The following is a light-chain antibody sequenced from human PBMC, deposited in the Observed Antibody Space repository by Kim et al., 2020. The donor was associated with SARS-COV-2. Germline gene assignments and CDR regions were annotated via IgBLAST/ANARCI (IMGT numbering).Light chain of an antibody. Sequence: SSELTQDPAVSVALGQTVRITCQGDSLRSYYTTWFQQKPGQAPIVVVYGKNNRPSGIPARFSGSSSGNTASLTITGTQAGDEADYYCNSRDNNDKVLFGGGTQLTVL. V-gene: IGLV3-19*01. CDR2: GKN. CDR1: SLRSYY. J-gene: IGLJ2*01. CDR3: NSRDNNDKVL.